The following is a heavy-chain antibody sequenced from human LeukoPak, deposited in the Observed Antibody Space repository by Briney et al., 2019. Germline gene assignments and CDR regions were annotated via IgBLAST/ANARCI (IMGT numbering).Heavy chain of an antibody. CDR3: AKRIRVADFDY. J-gene: IGHJ4*02. CDR1: GFTFSSYA. Sequence: PGGSLRLSCAASGFTFSSYAMHWVRQAPGKGLEWVAVISYDGSNKYYADSVKGRFTISRDNSKNTLYLQMNSLRAEDTAVYYCAKRIRVADFDYWGQGTLVTVSS. CDR2: ISYDGSNK. D-gene: IGHD2-15*01. V-gene: IGHV3-30-3*01.